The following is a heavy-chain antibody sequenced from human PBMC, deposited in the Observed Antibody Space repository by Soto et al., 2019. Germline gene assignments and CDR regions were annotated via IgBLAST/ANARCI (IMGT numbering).Heavy chain of an antibody. V-gene: IGHV3-7*01. D-gene: IGHD3-3*01. Sequence: EVQLVESGGGLVQPGGSLRLSCAASGVTFSSYGMSWVRQAPGKGLEWVANIKQDGSEKYYVDSVKGRFTISRDNTKNSLYLQMDSLRAEDSAMYYCARARVLRFFEGLSNYYYDMDVWGKGTTVTVSS. CDR2: IKQDGSEK. CDR1: GVTFSSYG. CDR3: ARARVLRFFEGLSNYYYDMDV. J-gene: IGHJ6*03.